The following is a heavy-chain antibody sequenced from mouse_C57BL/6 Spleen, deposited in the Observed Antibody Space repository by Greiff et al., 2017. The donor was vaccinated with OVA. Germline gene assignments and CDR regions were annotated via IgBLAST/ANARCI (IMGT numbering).Heavy chain of an antibody. CDR1: GYTFTDYE. Sequence: VQLQESGAELVRPGASVTLSCKASGYTFTDYEMHWVKQTPVHGLEWIGAIDPATGGTAYNQKFTGKAILTADKSSSTAYMELRSLTSADSAFYYFTRRGYYGSSSLFDYWGQGTTLTVSS. V-gene: IGHV1-15*01. CDR3: TRRGYYGSSSLFDY. CDR2: IDPATGGT. J-gene: IGHJ2*01. D-gene: IGHD1-1*01.